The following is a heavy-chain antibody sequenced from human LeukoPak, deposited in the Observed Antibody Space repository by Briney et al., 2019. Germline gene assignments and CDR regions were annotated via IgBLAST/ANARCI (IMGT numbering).Heavy chain of an antibody. D-gene: IGHD1-26*01. Sequence: GGSLRLSCAVSGFTFSTYSMNWVRQAPGKGLEWVSSISSGSGYIYQADSVKGRFTIYRDNAKNSLYLQMISLRAEDTAVYYCARGLVGATSVYLDYWGQGTLVTVSS. CDR2: ISSGSGYI. V-gene: IGHV3-21*01. CDR1: GFTFSTYS. CDR3: ARGLVGATSVYLDY. J-gene: IGHJ4*02.